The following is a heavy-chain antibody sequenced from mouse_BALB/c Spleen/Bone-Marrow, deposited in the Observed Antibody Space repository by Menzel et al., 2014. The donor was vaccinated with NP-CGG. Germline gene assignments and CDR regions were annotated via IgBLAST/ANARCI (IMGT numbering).Heavy chain of an antibody. CDR2: INGNGGST. Sequence: EVKLVESGGGLVQPGGSLKLSGAASGFTFSSYGMSWVRQTPDKRLELVATINGNGGSTYYPDSVKGRFTISRDNAKNTLYLQMSSLKSEDTAMYYCARVWYFDYWGQGTSLTVSS. J-gene: IGHJ2*03. CDR1: GFTFSSYG. V-gene: IGHV5-6-3*01. CDR3: ARVWYFDY.